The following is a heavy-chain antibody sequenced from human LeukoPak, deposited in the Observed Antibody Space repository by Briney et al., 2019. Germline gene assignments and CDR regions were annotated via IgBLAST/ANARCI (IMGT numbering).Heavy chain of an antibody. CDR2: FYYSGST. CDR3: ARDGSYYDSTRGAFDI. CDR1: GGSISSYY. J-gene: IGHJ3*02. D-gene: IGHD3-22*01. V-gene: IGHV4-59*12. Sequence: SETLSLTCTVSGGSISSYYWSWIRQPPGKGLEWIGYFYYSGSTKYNPSLKSRVTISVDTSKNQFSLKLSSVTAADTAVYYCARDGSYYDSTRGAFDIWGQGTMVTVSS.